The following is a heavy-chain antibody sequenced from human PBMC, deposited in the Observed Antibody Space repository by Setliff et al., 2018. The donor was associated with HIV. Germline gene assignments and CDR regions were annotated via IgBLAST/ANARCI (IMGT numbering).Heavy chain of an antibody. J-gene: IGHJ4*02. CDR2: IWYDGSDK. V-gene: IGHV3-33*08. D-gene: IGHD3-10*01. CDR3: TPRFGESQVAFDY. Sequence: PGGSLRLSCAGSGFTFSSYAMHWVRQAPGRGLEWVAVIWYDGSDKYYADSVKGRFTISRDNSKNTLYLQMNSLRTEDTAVYYCTPRFGESQVAFDYWGQGTLVTVSS. CDR1: GFTFSSYA.